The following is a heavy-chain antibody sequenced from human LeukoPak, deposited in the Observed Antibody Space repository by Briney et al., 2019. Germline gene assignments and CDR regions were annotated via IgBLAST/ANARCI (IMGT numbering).Heavy chain of an antibody. CDR1: GGSISSSSYY. CDR2: IYHSGST. Sequence: SETLSLTCTVSGGSISSSSYYWSWIRQPPGKGLEWIGYIYHSGSTNYNPSLKSRVTISVDTSQNQFSLNLSSVTAADTAIYYCARDGYSGSDALWGQGTLVTVSS. CDR3: ARDGYSGSDAL. D-gene: IGHD5-12*01. J-gene: IGHJ4*02. V-gene: IGHV4-61*01.